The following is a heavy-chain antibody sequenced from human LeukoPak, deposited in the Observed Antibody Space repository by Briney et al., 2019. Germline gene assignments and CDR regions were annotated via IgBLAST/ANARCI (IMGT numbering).Heavy chain of an antibody. V-gene: IGHV4-38-2*01. J-gene: IGHJ4*02. Sequence: SETLSLTCAVSGYSISSGYYWGWIRQPPGKGLEWIGSIYHSGSTYYNPSLKSRVTISVDTSKNQFSLKLSSVTAADTAVYYCASAKGGYYNGLYDYWGQGTLVTVSS. CDR3: ASAKGGYYNGLYDY. CDR2: IYHSGST. D-gene: IGHD3-9*01. CDR1: GYSISSGYY.